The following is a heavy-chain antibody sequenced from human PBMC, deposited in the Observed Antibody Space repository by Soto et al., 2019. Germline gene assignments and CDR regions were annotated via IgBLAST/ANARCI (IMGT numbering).Heavy chain of an antibody. CDR2: IYSGGST. J-gene: IGHJ6*02. CDR1: GFTVSSNY. V-gene: IGHV3-66*01. CDR3: APVGFVLSHHYHYSHRMYV. Sequence: GGSLRLSCAASGFTVSSNYMSWVRQAPGKGLEGVSVIYSGGSTYYADSVKGRFTISRDNSKNTLYLQMNSLRAEDTAGYSCAPVGFVLSHHYHYSHRMYVWRRRSXVPASS. D-gene: IGHD3-10*01.